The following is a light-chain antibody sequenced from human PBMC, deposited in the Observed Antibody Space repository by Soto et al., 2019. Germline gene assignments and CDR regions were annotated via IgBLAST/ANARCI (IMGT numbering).Light chain of an antibody. CDR2: GAS. Sequence: EIVMAQSPDTLSVSPGERATLSCRASQSVGINLAWYQQKPGQAPRILIYGASTRATGFPDRFSGGGSGTEFTLTISRLEPEDFAVYYCQQYHTSPITFGQGTRLEIK. J-gene: IGKJ5*01. CDR1: QSVGIN. CDR3: QQYHTSPIT. V-gene: IGKV3D-15*02.